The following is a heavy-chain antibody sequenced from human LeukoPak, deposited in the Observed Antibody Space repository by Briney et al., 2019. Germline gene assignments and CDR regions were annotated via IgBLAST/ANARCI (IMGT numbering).Heavy chain of an antibody. CDR3: ARGGYYGSGNDFRFDP. V-gene: IGHV4-59*01. D-gene: IGHD3-10*01. Sequence: ESSETLSLTCTVSGGSISNYYWSWIRQPPGKGLEWIGYIYYSGSTNYNPSLKSRVTISVDTSKNQFSLKLSFVTAADTAVYYCARGGYYGSGNDFRFDPWGQGTLVTVSS. J-gene: IGHJ5*02. CDR1: GGSISNYY. CDR2: IYYSGST.